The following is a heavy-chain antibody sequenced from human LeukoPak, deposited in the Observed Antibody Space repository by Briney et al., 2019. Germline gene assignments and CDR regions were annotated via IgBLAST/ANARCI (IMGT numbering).Heavy chain of an antibody. D-gene: IGHD3-10*01. CDR1: GFTFTNAW. CDR3: TTDLGTYYHGSQRLIPIDY. J-gene: IGHJ4*02. CDR2: IKSKTDGETT. Sequence: GGSLRLSCVDSGFTFTNAWMSWVRQASGKGLEWIGRIKSKTDGETTNYAEPVRGRFTISRDDSKSAVYLQMNSLKIEDTAVYYCTTDLGTYYHGSQRLIPIDYWGQGTLVTVSS. V-gene: IGHV3-15*01.